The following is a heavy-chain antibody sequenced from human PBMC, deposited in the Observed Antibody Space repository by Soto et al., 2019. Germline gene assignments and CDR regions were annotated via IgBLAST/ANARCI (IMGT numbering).Heavy chain of an antibody. Sequence: TGGSLRLSCAASGFTFSSYAMSWVRQAPGKGLEWVSAISGSGGSTYYADSVKGRFTISRDNSKNTLYLQMNSLRAEDTAVYYCAKGIAARPGVYYYYYYGMDVWGQGTTVTVSS. CDR2: ISGSGGST. J-gene: IGHJ6*02. D-gene: IGHD6-6*01. V-gene: IGHV3-23*01. CDR1: GFTFSSYA. CDR3: AKGIAARPGVYYYYYYGMDV.